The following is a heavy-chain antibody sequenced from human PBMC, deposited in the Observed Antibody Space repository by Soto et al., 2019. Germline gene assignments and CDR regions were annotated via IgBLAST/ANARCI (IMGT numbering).Heavy chain of an antibody. J-gene: IGHJ5*02. D-gene: IGHD6-19*01. V-gene: IGHV1-24*01. CDR3: TTSSGWARTWFDP. CDR2: FDPEAGGN. CDR1: GYTLTELS. Sequence: QVQLLVQSGAEVKKPGASVKVSCKVSGYTLTELSMHWVRQAPGKGLEWMGGFDPEAGGNIYAQEFQGRVTMTEDTSTDTAYMELSSLRSEHTAVYYCTTSSGWARTWFDPWGLGTLVTVSS.